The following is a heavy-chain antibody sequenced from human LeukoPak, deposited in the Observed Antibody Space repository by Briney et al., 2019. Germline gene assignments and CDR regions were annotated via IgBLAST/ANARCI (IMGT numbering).Heavy chain of an antibody. CDR3: AGDDFYDSSGYWVRAFDI. CDR2: IKEDGSKR. CDR1: GFTFDIYW. V-gene: IGHV3-7*01. D-gene: IGHD3-22*01. Sequence: GSLRLSCAASGFTFDIYWMTWVRQAPGKGLEWVANIKEDGSKRYYVDSVEGRFTISRDNAKNSLYLQMNSLRAEDTAIYYCAGDDFYDSSGYWVRAFDIWGQGTMVTVSS. J-gene: IGHJ3*02.